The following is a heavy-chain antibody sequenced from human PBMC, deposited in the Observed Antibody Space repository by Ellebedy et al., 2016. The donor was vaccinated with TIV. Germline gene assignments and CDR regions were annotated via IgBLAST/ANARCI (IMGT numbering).Heavy chain of an antibody. V-gene: IGHV3-30*18. J-gene: IGHJ4*02. D-gene: IGHD3-16*02. CDR1: GFTFNSYG. CDR2: ISYDGSNK. CDR3: GKDGGSGVGGSYRYYDY. Sequence: GESLKISCAASGFTFNSYGMHWVRQAPGKGLEWVAVISYDGSNKYYAESVKGRFTISRDISKNTLYLQMNSRKAEDTAEYYCGKDGGSGVGGSYRYYDYWGQGTLVTVSS.